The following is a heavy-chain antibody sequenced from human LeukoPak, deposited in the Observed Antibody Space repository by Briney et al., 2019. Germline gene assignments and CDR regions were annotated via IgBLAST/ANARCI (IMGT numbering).Heavy chain of an antibody. D-gene: IGHD4-23*01. CDR3: AAEGRPTVVTFRKGAVDL. CDR1: GFTFTSSA. CDR2: IVVGSGNT. Sequence: RASVKVSCKASGFTFTSSAVQWVRQARGRRLEWIGWIVVGSGNTNYAQKFQERVTITRDMSTSTVYMELSSLRSEDTAVYYCAAEGRPTVVTFRKGAVDLWGQGTMVTVSS. J-gene: IGHJ3*01. V-gene: IGHV1-58*01.